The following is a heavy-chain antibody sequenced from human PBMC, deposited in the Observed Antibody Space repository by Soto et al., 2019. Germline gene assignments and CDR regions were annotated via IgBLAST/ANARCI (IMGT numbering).Heavy chain of an antibody. CDR2: IRSKTDGGTA. Sequence: EVQLVESGGGLVKPGGSLRLSCAASGFTFNNAWMTWVRQVPGKGLEWVARIRSKTDGGTADLAAPVKDRFIISRDDSKNTLYLEMNSLKTEDTAVYHCTTLSYCRGSSCFSVFESWGQGTLVTVSS. CDR1: GFTFNNAW. J-gene: IGHJ4*02. D-gene: IGHD2-2*01. CDR3: TTLSYCRGSSCFSVFES. V-gene: IGHV3-15*01.